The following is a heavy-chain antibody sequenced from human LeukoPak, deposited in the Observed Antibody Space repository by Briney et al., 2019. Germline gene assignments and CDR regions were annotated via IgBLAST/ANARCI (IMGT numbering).Heavy chain of an antibody. Sequence: SVKVSRKASGGTFSSYAISWVRQAPGQGLEWMGGIIPIFGTANYAQKFQGRVTITADESTSTAYMELSSLRSEDTAVYYCAVGWPSGGYFDYWGQGTLVTVSS. D-gene: IGHD6-19*01. J-gene: IGHJ4*02. V-gene: IGHV1-69*13. CDR2: IIPIFGTA. CDR1: GGTFSSYA. CDR3: AVGWPSGGYFDY.